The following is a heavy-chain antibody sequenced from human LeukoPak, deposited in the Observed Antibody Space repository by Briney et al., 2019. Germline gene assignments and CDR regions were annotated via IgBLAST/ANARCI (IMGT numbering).Heavy chain of an antibody. CDR1: GGSISSSSYY. Sequence: PSETLSLTCTVSGGSISSSSYYWGWIRQPPGKGLEWIGSIYYSGSTYYNPSLKSRVTISVDTSKNQFSLKLSSVTAADTAVYYCATGGDFWSGYYMDNWFDPWGQGTLVTVSS. V-gene: IGHV4-39*07. D-gene: IGHD3-3*01. CDR3: ATGGDFWSGYYMDNWFDP. CDR2: IYYSGST. J-gene: IGHJ5*02.